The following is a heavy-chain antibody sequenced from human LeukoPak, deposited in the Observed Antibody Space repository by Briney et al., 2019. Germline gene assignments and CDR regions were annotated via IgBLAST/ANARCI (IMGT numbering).Heavy chain of an antibody. CDR2: INPGSDNT. CDR1: GYTFTSYD. J-gene: IGHJ4*02. CDR3: ARNMALDY. D-gene: IGHD2/OR15-2a*01. Sequence: ASVKVSCKASGYTFTSYDINWVRQATGQGLEWMGRINPGSDNTDYAQKFQGRVTMTKDTSISTVYMELSSLRSEDAAIYYCARNMALDYWGQGSLVTVSS. V-gene: IGHV1-8*01.